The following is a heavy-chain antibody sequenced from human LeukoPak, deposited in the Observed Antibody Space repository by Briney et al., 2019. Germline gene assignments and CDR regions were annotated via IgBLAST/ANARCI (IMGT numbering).Heavy chain of an antibody. D-gene: IGHD3-3*01. CDR2: IYYCGST. V-gene: IGHV4-39*01. J-gene: IGHJ4*02. CDR1: GGSISSSSYY. Sequence: SETLSLTCTVSGGSISSSSYYWGWIRQPPGKGLEWLGGIYYCGSTYYNPSLKSRVTISVDTSKNQFSLKLSSVTAADTAVYYCASTLDPGGTENFLFSCCSFDYWGQGTLVTVSS. CDR3: ASTLDPGGTENFLFSCCSFDY.